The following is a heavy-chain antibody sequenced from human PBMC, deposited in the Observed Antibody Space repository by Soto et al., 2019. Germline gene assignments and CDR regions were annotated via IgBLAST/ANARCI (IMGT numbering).Heavy chain of an antibody. J-gene: IGHJ6*02. Sequence: SETLSLTCTVSGGSINSADYYWSCFRQPPGKGLEWTGYIYYSGSTYLNPSLKSRGSISKDTSRNQSSLRLSSVTAADTAVYYCARAIVVTIGGMDVWGQGTTVTVSS. CDR3: ARAIVVTIGGMDV. CDR2: IYYSGST. CDR1: GGSINSADYY. D-gene: IGHD5-12*01. V-gene: IGHV4-30-4*01.